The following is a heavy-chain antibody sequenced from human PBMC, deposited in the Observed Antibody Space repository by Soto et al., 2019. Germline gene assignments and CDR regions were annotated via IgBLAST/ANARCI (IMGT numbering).Heavy chain of an antibody. CDR3: ARDTYCSSTSCYRDAFAI. D-gene: IGHD2-2*01. CDR2: IWYDGSNK. J-gene: IGHJ3*02. V-gene: IGHV3-33*01. CDR1: GFTFSSYG. Sequence: GGSLRLCCAASGFTFSSYGMHWVRQAPGKGLEWVAVIWYDGSNKYYADSVKGRFTISRDNSKNTLYLQMNSLRAEDTAVYYCARDTYCSSTSCYRDAFAIWGQGTMVTVSS.